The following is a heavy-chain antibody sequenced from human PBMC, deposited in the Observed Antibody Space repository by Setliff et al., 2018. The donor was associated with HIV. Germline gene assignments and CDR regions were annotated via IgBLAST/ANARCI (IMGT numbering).Heavy chain of an antibody. V-gene: IGHV3-23*01. J-gene: IGHJ3*02. CDR3: VKPYTGYYPPSGAFDI. CDR1: GFTFSSYA. D-gene: IGHD3-3*01. Sequence: GSLRLSCAASGFTFSSYAMTWVRQAPGKGLEWVSAISGSGGSTYYADSVKGRFIISRDTSKNTLYLQMSSLRVEDTAFYYCVKPYTGYYPPSGAFDIWGQGTMVTVSS. CDR2: ISGSGGST.